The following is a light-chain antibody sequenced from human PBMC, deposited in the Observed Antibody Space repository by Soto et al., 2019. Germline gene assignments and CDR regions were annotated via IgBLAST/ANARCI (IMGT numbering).Light chain of an antibody. CDR2: EVS. Sequence: QSALTQPASVFGSPGQSITISCTGTSSDVGGYNFDSWYQQHPGKAPKLMIYEVSSRPSGVSNRFSGSKSGNTASLTISGLQPEDEADYYCSSYTTSSTLVFGTGTKLTVL. CDR3: SSYTTSSTLV. V-gene: IGLV2-14*03. J-gene: IGLJ1*01. CDR1: SSDVGGYNF.